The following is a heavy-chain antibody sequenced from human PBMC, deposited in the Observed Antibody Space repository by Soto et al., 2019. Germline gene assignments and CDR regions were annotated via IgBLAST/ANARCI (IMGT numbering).Heavy chain of an antibody. CDR3: AASIFYYGMDV. J-gene: IGHJ6*02. CDR1: GYTFTNYW. CDR2: IYPGDSDT. Sequence: PGEPLKSYGKGSGYTFTNYWIGWVRQMPGKGLEWMGIIYPGDSDTKYNPSFQGQVTISADKSTTTTYLRWTSLKASDTAIYYCAASIFYYGMDVWGQGTTVTVSS. V-gene: IGHV5-51*01.